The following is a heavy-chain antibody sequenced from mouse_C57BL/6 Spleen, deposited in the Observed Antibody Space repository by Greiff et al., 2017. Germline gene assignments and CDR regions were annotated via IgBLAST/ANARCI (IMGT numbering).Heavy chain of an antibody. CDR3: KREGDGYYDY. D-gene: IGHD2-3*01. CDR2: ISSGGDYI. J-gene: IGHJ2*01. V-gene: IGHV5-9-1*02. CDR1: GFTFSSYA. Sequence: EVMLVESGEGLVKPGGSLKLSCAASGFTFSSYAMSWVRQTPEKRLEWVAYISSGGDYIYYADTVKGRFPISRYNARNTLNLQMSRLKSEDTAMYYCKREGDGYYDYWGQGTTLTVSS.